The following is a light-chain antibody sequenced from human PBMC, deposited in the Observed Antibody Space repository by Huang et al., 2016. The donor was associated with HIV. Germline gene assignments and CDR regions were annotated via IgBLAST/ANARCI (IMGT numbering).Light chain of an antibody. CDR2: KVS. Sequence: DVVMTQSPLSLPVTLGQPASISCRSSQSLVHSDGTAYLDWFQQRPGKSPRRLIYKVSNRDSGVPDRFSGSGSGADFTLKISRVEAEDVGVYYCMQGTHWYTFGQGTKLEIK. CDR1: QSLVHSDGTAY. V-gene: IGKV2-30*02. CDR3: MQGTHWYT. J-gene: IGKJ2*01.